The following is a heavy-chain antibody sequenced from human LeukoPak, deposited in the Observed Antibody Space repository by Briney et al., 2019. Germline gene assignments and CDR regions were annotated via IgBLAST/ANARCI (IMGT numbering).Heavy chain of an antibody. Sequence: PSETLSLTCIVSGGSISSYYWSWIRQSPGKGLEWIGYVYYSGSTNYNPSLKSRLSVSIETSKNQYSLKLNSVTAADTAVYYCARGIAAAGFFYFDYWGQGTLVTVSS. CDR1: GGSISSYY. J-gene: IGHJ4*02. V-gene: IGHV4-59*01. D-gene: IGHD6-13*01. CDR3: ARGIAAAGFFYFDY. CDR2: VYYSGST.